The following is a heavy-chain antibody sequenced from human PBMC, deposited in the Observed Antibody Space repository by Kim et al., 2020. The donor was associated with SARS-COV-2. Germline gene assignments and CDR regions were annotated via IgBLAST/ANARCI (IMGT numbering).Heavy chain of an antibody. Sequence: SETLSLTCTVSGGSINNYYWSWIRQPPGKGLEWIGYMYNGVNLNYNPSLKSRATIFVDMAKNQFSLNLTSVTAADTAVYYCARDEGGRPSYSYGMDVWGQGTTVTVSS. V-gene: IGHV4-59*01. CDR2: MYNGVNL. CDR3: ARDEGGRPSYSYGMDV. J-gene: IGHJ6*02. D-gene: IGHD6-6*01. CDR1: GGSINNYY.